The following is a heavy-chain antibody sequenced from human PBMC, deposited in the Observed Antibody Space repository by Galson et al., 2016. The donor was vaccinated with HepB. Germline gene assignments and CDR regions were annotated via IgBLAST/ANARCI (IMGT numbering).Heavy chain of an antibody. J-gene: IGHJ5*02. CDR1: GYTFTSHY. CDR2: INPRGGST. CDR3: ARAVGGNFRMDP. V-gene: IGHV1-46*01. Sequence: SVKVSCKASGYTFTSHYIHWVRQAPGQGLEWMGMINPRGGSTTYAEKFEGRVTMTRDTSTSTVHLELSSLRSDDTAEDYCARAVGGNFRMDPWGQGTLVTVSS. D-gene: IGHD4-23*01.